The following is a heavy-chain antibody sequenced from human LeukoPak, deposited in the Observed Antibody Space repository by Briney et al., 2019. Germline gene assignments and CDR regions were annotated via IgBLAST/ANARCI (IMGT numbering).Heavy chain of an antibody. CDR2: LYYSART. CDR3: ARGRYYGDYIDN. Sequence: TLSLXXIVSGDSIIRGDYYWSWIRQPPGKGLEWIGYLYYSARTSYNPSLHGRVTISIDTFGNQFSLSLSSVTAADTAVYYCARGRYYGDYIDNWGQGTLVTVSS. D-gene: IGHD4-17*01. J-gene: IGHJ4*03. V-gene: IGHV4-30-4*01. CDR1: GDSIIRGDYY.